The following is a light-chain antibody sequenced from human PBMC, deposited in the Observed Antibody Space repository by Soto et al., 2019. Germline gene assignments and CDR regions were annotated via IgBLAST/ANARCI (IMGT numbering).Light chain of an antibody. CDR2: DVS. Sequence: DIQMTQSPSSLSASVGDRVTITCRASQRISNYLNWYQQKPGKAPNLLIYDVSSLQSGVPSRFSGSGSGTDFTLIISSLQPEDFATYYCEQSYTTPVAVGQGTKVDI. CDR1: QRISNY. CDR3: EQSYTTPVA. J-gene: IGKJ1*01. V-gene: IGKV1-39*01.